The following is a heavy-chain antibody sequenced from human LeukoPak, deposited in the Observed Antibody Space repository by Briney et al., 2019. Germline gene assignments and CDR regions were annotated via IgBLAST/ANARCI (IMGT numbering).Heavy chain of an antibody. Sequence: GGSLRLSCAASGFTFSSYSMSLVRQAPWKGLEGVSAISGRCWSTYYADSVKGRFTISQNNSKNTLYLQMNSLRAENTAVYYCAKEGFYCSGGSCYPDYWGQGTLVTVSS. J-gene: IGHJ4*02. CDR1: GFTFSSYS. V-gene: IGHV3-23*01. CDR2: ISGRCWST. CDR3: AKEGFYCSGGSCYPDY. D-gene: IGHD2-15*01.